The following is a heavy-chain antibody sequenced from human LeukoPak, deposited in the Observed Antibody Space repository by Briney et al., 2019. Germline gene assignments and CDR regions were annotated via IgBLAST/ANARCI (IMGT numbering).Heavy chain of an antibody. V-gene: IGHV4-39*01. J-gene: IGHJ4*02. D-gene: IGHD6-6*01. Sequence: SETLSLTCTVSGGPISSRKYHWVWIRQPPGKGLEWIGSIYYSGSTYYNPSLKSGVTVSVDMSKNQFSLKLSSVTAADTAVYYCARRAPRSSALYWGQGTLVTVSS. CDR1: GGPISSRKYH. CDR2: IYYSGST. CDR3: ARRAPRSSALY.